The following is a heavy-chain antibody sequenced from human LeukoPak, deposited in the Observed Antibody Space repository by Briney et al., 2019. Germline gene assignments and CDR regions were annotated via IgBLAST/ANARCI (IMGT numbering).Heavy chain of an antibody. J-gene: IGHJ6*02. D-gene: IGHD3-22*01. Sequence: GGSLRLSCAASGFTFDDYAMHWVRQAPGKGLEWVSGISWNSGSIGYADSVKGRFTISRDNAKNSLYLQMNSLRAEDTAVYYCARDYIVVVITTYYYYGMDVWGQGTTVTVSS. CDR1: GFTFDDYA. CDR3: ARDYIVVVITTYYYYGMDV. CDR2: ISWNSGSI. V-gene: IGHV3-9*01.